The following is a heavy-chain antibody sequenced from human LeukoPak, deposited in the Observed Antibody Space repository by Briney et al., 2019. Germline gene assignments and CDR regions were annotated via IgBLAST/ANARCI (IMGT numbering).Heavy chain of an antibody. CDR1: GFTFSSYD. CDR3: ARAPRGSPYYYYYYGMDV. Sequence: GGSLRLSCAASGFTFSSYDMHWVRQATGKGLEWVSAIGTAGDTYYPGSVKGRFTISRENAKSSLYLQMNSLRAGDTTVYYCARAPRGSPYYYYYYGMDVWGQGTTVTVSS. CDR2: IGTAGDT. V-gene: IGHV3-13*01. D-gene: IGHD2-15*01. J-gene: IGHJ6*02.